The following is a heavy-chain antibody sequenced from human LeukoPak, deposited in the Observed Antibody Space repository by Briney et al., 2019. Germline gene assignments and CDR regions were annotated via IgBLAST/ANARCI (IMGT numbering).Heavy chain of an antibody. J-gene: IGHJ1*01. Sequence: PSETLSLTCTVSGVSISSYYWSWIRQPPGKGLEWIGYICYSGSTNYNPSLKSRVTISVDTSKNQFSLKLSSVTAADTAVYYCARGPRVGVVPAAIRGPEYFQHWGQGTLVTVSS. CDR1: GVSISSYY. CDR2: ICYSGST. D-gene: IGHD2-2*02. CDR3: ARGPRVGVVPAAIRGPEYFQH. V-gene: IGHV4-59*01.